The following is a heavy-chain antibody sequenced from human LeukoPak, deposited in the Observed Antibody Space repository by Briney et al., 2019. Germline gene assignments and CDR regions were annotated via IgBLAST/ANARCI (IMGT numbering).Heavy chain of an antibody. CDR3: VRAVTGWPNWFDS. J-gene: IGHJ5*01. CDR1: GFTFSDYY. D-gene: IGHD2-21*02. Sequence: PGGSLRLSCAAYGFTFSDYYMSWIRQAPGKGLEWVSYISSSSSTLSYADSVKGRFTISRDNAKNSLFLQMNSLRAEDTAVYYCVRAVTGWPNWFDSWGQGTLVTVSS. V-gene: IGHV3-11*01. CDR2: ISSSSSTL.